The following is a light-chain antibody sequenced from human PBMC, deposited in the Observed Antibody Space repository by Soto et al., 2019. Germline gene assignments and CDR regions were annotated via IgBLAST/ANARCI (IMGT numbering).Light chain of an antibody. CDR1: QIVNNNY. J-gene: IGKJ5*01. V-gene: IGKV3D-20*02. CDR2: GAS. CDR3: QQRSDSIT. Sequence: IVLTHSPGTLSLSPGERATLSCRASQIVNNNYLAWYQQKPGQAPRLVIYGASNRATGVPDRFSASGSGTDFTLTISSLEPEDFAVYYCQQRSDSITFGQGTRLEN.